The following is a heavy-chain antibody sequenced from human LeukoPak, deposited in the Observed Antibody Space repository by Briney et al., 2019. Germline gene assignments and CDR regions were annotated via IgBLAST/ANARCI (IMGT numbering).Heavy chain of an antibody. CDR2: IYHSGTT. CDR3: ARLRNNYNDNGDFPRY. CDR1: GYPIGSGYY. J-gene: IGHJ4*02. Sequence: SETLSLTCAVSGYPIGSGYYWGWIRQPPGKGLEWIGHIYHSGTTYYNPSLKSRVTVSVDTSKNQFSLRLNPVTAADTAVYYCARLRNNYNDNGDFPRYWGQGTLVTVSS. V-gene: IGHV4-38-2*01. D-gene: IGHD4-17*01.